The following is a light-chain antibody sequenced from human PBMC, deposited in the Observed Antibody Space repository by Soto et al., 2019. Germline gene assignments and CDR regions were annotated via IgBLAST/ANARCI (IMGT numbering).Light chain of an antibody. J-gene: IGLJ2*01. CDR2: ENN. CDR3: QSYDSDFVA. V-gene: IGLV6-57*04. Sequence: NFMLTQPHSVSESPGKTLSISCTRSSGSIANNYVQWYQQRPGSAPTTVIYENNQRLSGVPDRFSGSTDGSSNSASLTISGLQTEDEADYYCQSYDSDFVAFGGGTQLTVL. CDR1: SGSIANNY.